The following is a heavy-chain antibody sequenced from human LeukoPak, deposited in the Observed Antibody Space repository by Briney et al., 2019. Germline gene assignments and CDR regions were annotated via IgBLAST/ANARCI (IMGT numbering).Heavy chain of an antibody. CDR3: TRPSYYDSRGYSTNGFDI. J-gene: IGHJ3*02. CDR1: GFTGSDHY. D-gene: IGHD3-22*01. V-gene: IGHV3-72*01. Sequence: GGSLRLSCVASGFTGSDHYIDWVRQAPGKGLEWVGRNRDKSKSYTTDYAASVRGRFTISRDDSKNSLYLQMYSLKTEDTAVYFCTRPSYYDSRGYSTNGFDIWGQGTMVTVSS. CDR2: NRDKSKSYTT.